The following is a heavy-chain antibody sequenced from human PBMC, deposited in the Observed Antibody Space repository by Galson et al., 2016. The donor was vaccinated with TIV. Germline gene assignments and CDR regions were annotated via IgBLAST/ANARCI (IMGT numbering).Heavy chain of an antibody. Sequence: TLSLTCSVSGGSVSSGDYYWTWIRQPAGKALEWIGRIYTTGSTKYNPSLKSRGTISLDTSKNQFSLKLTSVTAADTAVYYCATMAKAEGGFGAFDIWGQVTLVTVSS. CDR2: IYTTGST. CDR1: GGSVSSGDYY. V-gene: IGHV4-61*02. D-gene: IGHD3-16*01. J-gene: IGHJ3*02. CDR3: ATMAKAEGGFGAFDI.